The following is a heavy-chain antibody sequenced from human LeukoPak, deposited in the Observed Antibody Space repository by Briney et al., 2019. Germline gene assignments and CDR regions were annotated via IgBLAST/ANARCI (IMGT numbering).Heavy chain of an antibody. V-gene: IGHV1-46*01. CDR2: MNPSGGTT. CDR3: AREESGGLFDY. D-gene: IGHD3-16*01. Sequence: ASVKVSCKASGYTFGRYYIHWVRQAPGQGLEWMGKMNPSGGTTTYAQKFQGRVTVTRDTPTSTVYMEMSSLRPEDTAVYYCAREESGGLFDYWGQGTLLTVSS. J-gene: IGHJ4*02. CDR1: GYTFGRYY.